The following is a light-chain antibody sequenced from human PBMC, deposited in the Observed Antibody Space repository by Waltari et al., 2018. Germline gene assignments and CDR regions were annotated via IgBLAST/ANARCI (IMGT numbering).Light chain of an antibody. CDR2: GAS. CDR3: QQYYNWPYT. V-gene: IGKV3-15*01. J-gene: IGKJ2*01. Sequence: EIVITQSPATLSVSPGERATLSCRASQSVHSNLAWYQQKPVQPPRLLRYGASTRATGVPARFSGSGSGTEFTLTISSMQSADFAVYYCQQYYNWPYTFGQGTKLEIK. CDR1: QSVHSN.